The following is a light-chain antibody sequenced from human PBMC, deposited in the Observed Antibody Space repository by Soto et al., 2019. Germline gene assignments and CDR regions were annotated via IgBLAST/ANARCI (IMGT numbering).Light chain of an antibody. Sequence: EIVMTQSPATLSVSPGERVTLSCRASQSVSNNLAWYQQKPGQAPRLLIYGATATATGIPARFSGSGSGTAFTLTISSLQSEDFAVYYCQQHNDWPLTFGGGTKVEIK. V-gene: IGKV3-15*01. CDR3: QQHNDWPLT. J-gene: IGKJ4*01. CDR2: GAT. CDR1: QSVSNN.